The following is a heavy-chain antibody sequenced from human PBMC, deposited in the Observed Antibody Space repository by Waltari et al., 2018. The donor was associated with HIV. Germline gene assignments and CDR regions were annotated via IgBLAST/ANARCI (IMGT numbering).Heavy chain of an antibody. Sequence: QVHLLQSGSEVKKPGASVKVSWKAAGYTFTGDSVLWVRQAPGQGLEWMGIVNPSGGSTSYAQKFQGRVTMTRDTSTSTVYMELSSLRSEDTAVYYCARGSIHYYDSSGYYLDYWGQGTLVTVSS. CDR2: VNPSGGST. V-gene: IGHV1-46*01. J-gene: IGHJ4*02. CDR1: GYTFTGDS. D-gene: IGHD3-22*01. CDR3: ARGSIHYYDSSGYYLDY.